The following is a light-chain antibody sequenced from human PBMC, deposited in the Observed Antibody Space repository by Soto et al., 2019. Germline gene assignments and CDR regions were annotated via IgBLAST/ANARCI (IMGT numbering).Light chain of an antibody. Sequence: DIQMTQSPSSLSASVGDRVTITCQASQGIRNYLNWYQQKPGSPPKLLIFDASNLDTGVPSRFSGSGSGTDFTFSISDLQPDDFATYYCLQYESLPYAFGQGTSLEI. V-gene: IGKV1-33*01. CDR2: DAS. CDR3: LQYESLPYA. CDR1: QGIRNY. J-gene: IGKJ2*01.